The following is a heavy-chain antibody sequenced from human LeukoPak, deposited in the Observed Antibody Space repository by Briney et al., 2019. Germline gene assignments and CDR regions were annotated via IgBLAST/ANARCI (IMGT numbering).Heavy chain of an antibody. V-gene: IGHV4-34*01. CDR2: INHSGST. J-gene: IGHJ4*02. CDR3: ASIIAAADY. D-gene: IGHD6-13*01. Sequence: SETLSLTCAVYGGSFSGYYWSWIRQPPGKGLEWIGEINHSGSTNYNPSLKSRVTISVDTSKNQSSLKLSSVTAADTAVYYCASIIAAADYWGQGTLVTVSS. CDR1: GGSFSGYY.